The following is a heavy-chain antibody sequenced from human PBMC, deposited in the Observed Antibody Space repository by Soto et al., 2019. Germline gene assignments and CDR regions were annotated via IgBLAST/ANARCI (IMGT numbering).Heavy chain of an antibody. CDR1: GFTFSSYA. D-gene: IGHD1-26*01. Sequence: GGSLRLSCAASGFTFSSYAMSWVRQAPGKGLEWVSAISGSGGSTYYADSVKGRFTISRDNSKNTLYLQMNSLRAEDTAVYYCASLISWEHSFDYWGQGTLVTVSS. CDR2: ISGSGGST. J-gene: IGHJ4*02. CDR3: ASLISWEHSFDY. V-gene: IGHV3-23*01.